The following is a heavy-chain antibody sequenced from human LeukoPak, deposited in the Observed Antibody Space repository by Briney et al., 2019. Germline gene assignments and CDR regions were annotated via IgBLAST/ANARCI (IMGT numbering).Heavy chain of an antibody. CDR1: RVTFSTFA. CDR2: LCDRGSDT. D-gene: IGHD6-13*01. Sequence: GGSLRLSCAASRVTFSTFAMTWVRHAPRKGLEWVSALCDRGSDTFYADSVKGRFTICRDNSKSTLYLQMSGLRAEDTAVYYCANLIMAAAGYEYFHLWGQGSRVTVSS. J-gene: IGHJ1*01. V-gene: IGHV3-23*01. CDR3: ANLIMAAAGYEYFHL.